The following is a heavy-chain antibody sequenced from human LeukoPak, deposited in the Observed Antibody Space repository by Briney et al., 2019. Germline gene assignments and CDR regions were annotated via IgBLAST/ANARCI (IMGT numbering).Heavy chain of an antibody. CDR3: ARDPPRAAWVFDY. J-gene: IGHJ4*02. Sequence: GGSPRLSCAASGFTFSNYAMSWVRQAPGKALEWVSAITSGGGTTYYAGYVKGRFTISRDNSKNTLYLQMNSLRAEDTAVYYCARDPPRAAWVFDYWGQGTLVSVSS. CDR2: ITSGGGTT. CDR1: GFTFSNYA. D-gene: IGHD6-25*01. V-gene: IGHV3-23*01.